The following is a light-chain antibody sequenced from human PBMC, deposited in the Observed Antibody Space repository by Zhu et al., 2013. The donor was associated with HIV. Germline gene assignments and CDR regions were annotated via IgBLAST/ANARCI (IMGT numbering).Light chain of an antibody. CDR2: DNN. CDR1: SSNIGAGYD. V-gene: IGLV1-40*01. J-gene: IGLJ1*01. Sequence: QSVLTQPPSVSGAPGQRVTISCTGSSSNIGAGYDVHWYQQLPGTAPKLLIYDNNNRPSGVPDRFSGSKSGTSASLAITGLQAEDEADYYCSSYTSSSTLVFGTGTKVTVL. CDR3: SSYTSSSTLV.